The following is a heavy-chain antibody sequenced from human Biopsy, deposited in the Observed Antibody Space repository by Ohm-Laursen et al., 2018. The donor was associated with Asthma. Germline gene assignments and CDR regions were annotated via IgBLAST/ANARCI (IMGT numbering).Heavy chain of an antibody. V-gene: IGHV4-39*01. D-gene: IGHD3-22*01. CDR3: VRHQYSSSWSTFDY. J-gene: IGHJ4*02. Sequence: GTLSLTWTVSGGSITSSSYYWGWIRQPPGKGMEWIGSMYHSGSPYYHPSLKSRATISVDTSKNRLSLKMSSVTAADTAVYFCVRHQYSSSWSTFDYWGQGALVTVSS. CDR2: MYHSGSP. CDR1: GGSITSSSYY.